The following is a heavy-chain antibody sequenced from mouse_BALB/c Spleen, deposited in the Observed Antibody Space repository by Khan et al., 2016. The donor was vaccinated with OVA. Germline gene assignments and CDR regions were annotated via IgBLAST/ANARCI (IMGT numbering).Heavy chain of an antibody. CDR1: GYTFTSYW. V-gene: IGHV1S22*01. D-gene: IGHD2-1*01. CDR2: IHPGSGST. CDR3: TRGGYYGKALFAY. Sequence: LQQPGSELVRPGASVKLSCKASGYTFTSYWMHWVKQRHGQGLEWIGNIHPGSGSTNYDEMFKSKGTLTVDTSSSTAYMHLSSLTSEASAVYYCTRGGYYGKALFAYWGQGTLVTVSA. J-gene: IGHJ3*01.